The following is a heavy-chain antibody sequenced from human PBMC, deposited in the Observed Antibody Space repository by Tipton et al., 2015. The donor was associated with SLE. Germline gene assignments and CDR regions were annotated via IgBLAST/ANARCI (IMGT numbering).Heavy chain of an antibody. CDR1: VYSFTSYW. D-gene: IGHD7-27*01. J-gene: IGHJ3*02. Sequence: VQLVQSGAEVKKPGESLKISCEASVYSFTSYWIGWVRQMPGKGLEWMGIIYPADSDTRYSPSFQGQVTISADKSISTAYLQWSSLKASDTAMYYCARLSELGMDAFDIWGQGTMVTVSS. CDR2: IYPADSDT. V-gene: IGHV5-51*03. CDR3: ARLSELGMDAFDI.